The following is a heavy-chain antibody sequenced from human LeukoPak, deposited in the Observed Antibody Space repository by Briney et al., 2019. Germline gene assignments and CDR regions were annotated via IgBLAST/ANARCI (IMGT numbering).Heavy chain of an antibody. CDR3: AKNGGYYDILTGYYWGDAFDI. CDR1: GFIFSDFY. J-gene: IGHJ3*02. CDR2: IGGSGSAK. Sequence: GGSLRLSCAASGFIFSDFYMTWIRQAPGKGLEWVSCIGGSGSAKYYADSVRGRFTISRDNAKNSLDLQMNSLRAEDTAVYYCAKNGGYYDILTGYYWGDAFDIWGQGTMVTVSS. D-gene: IGHD3-9*01. V-gene: IGHV3-11*01.